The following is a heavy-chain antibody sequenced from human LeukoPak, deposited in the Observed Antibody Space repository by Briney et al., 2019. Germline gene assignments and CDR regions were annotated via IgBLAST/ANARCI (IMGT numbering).Heavy chain of an antibody. CDR3: AKPHPYCSSTSCPLDYFDY. J-gene: IGHJ4*02. CDR1: GFTFSSYA. V-gene: IGHV3-23*01. CDR2: ISGSGGST. D-gene: IGHD2-2*01. Sequence: GGSLRLSCAASGFTFSSYAMSWVRQAPGKGLEWVSAISGSGGSTYYADSVKGRFTISRDNSKNTLYLQMNSLRAEDTAVYYCAKPHPYCSSTSCPLDYFDYWGQGTLVTVSS.